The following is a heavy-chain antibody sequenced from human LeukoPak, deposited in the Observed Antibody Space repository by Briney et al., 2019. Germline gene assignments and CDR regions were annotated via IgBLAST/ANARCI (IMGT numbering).Heavy chain of an antibody. Sequence: GGSLRLSCEASGSTFINYAMNWVRQAPEKGLEWVSTVSGPGTTTYYADSVKGRFTVSRDNSKNTVFLQMDSLRAEDTAVYYCATRRSGNYFATFDYWGQGILVTVSS. D-gene: IGHD3-22*01. CDR1: GSTFINYA. CDR2: VSGPGTTT. CDR3: ATRRSGNYFATFDY. J-gene: IGHJ4*02. V-gene: IGHV3-23*01.